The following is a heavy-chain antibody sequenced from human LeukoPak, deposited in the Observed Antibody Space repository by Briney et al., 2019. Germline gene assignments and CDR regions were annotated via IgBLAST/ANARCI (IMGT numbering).Heavy chain of an antibody. V-gene: IGHV3-20*04. Sequence: RAGGSLRLSCAASGFTFDDYGMSWVRHAPGQGLEWVSGINWNGGSTGYADSVKGRFTISRDNAKNSLYLQMSSLRADGTVLYYCARGFLADLSMVWVDYWGQGTLVTVSS. CDR1: GFTFDDYG. CDR2: INWNGGST. CDR3: ARGFLADLSMVWVDY. D-gene: IGHD3-10*01. J-gene: IGHJ4*02.